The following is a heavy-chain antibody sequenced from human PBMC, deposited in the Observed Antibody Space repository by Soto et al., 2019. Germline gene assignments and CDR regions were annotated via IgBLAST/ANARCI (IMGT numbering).Heavy chain of an antibody. J-gene: IGHJ5*02. CDR1: GGSISSSSYY. CDR2: IYYSGST. Sequence: SETLSLTCTVSGGSISSSSYYWGWIRQPPGKGLEWIGSIYYSGSTYYNPSLKSRVTISVGTSKNQFSLKLSSVTAADTAVYYCARVCRYDFWSGYLSWFDPWGQGTLVTVSS. CDR3: ARVCRYDFWSGYLSWFDP. V-gene: IGHV4-39*01. D-gene: IGHD3-3*01.